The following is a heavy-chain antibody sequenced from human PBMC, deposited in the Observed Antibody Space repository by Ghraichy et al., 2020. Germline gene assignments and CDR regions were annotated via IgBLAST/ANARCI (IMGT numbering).Heavy chain of an antibody. J-gene: IGHJ3*02. CDR3: ARGEGGSYLRADAFDI. V-gene: IGHV3-33*01. Sequence: LSLTCAASGFMFSSYGMHWVRQVPGKGLEWVAMIWSNGNDKYYADSLKGRFTISRDNSKNTLFLQMNSLRAEDTAVYFCARGEGGSYLRADAFDIWGRGTTIAVSS. CDR2: IWSNGNDK. D-gene: IGHD3-16*02. CDR1: GFMFSSYG.